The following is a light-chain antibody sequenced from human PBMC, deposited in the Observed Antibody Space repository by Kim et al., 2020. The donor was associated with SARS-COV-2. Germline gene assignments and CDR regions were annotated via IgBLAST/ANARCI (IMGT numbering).Light chain of an antibody. Sequence: SPGDRATLSCRDSQRFSSNYLAGYPQKPGQAPRLLIYGASSRATGIPDRFSGSGYGTDFTRTITRLEPEDFAVYYCQQYSSSPATFGQGTKVDIK. J-gene: IGKJ1*01. CDR1: QRFSSNY. V-gene: IGKV3-20*01. CDR2: GAS. CDR3: QQYSSSPAT.